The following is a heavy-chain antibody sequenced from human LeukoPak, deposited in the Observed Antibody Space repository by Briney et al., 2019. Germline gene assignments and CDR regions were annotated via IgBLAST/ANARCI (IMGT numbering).Heavy chain of an antibody. CDR2: INTDGSSI. CDR3: ARAGSGSFDY. CDR1: GFTLSRYW. V-gene: IGHV3-74*03. J-gene: IGHJ4*02. Sequence: GGSLRLSCAASGFTLSRYWMHWVRHAPGKGVVWVSRINTDGSSIMHAASVKGRFTISRDDAKNTLYLQMSSLRAEDTAVYYCARAGSGSFDYWGQGTLVTVSS.